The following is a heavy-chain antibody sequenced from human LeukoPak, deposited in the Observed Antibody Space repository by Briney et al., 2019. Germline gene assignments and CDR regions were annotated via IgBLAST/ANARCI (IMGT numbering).Heavy chain of an antibody. CDR1: GFTFSSSS. Sequence: GGSLRLSCAASGFTFSSSSMTWVRQAPGKGLEWEANIKQDGGDKFYVDSVKGRFTISRDNAKNSLFLQMNSLRAEDTAVYYCARVRGGYYFDYWGQGTLVTVSS. J-gene: IGHJ4*02. CDR3: ARVRGGYYFDY. CDR2: IKQDGGDK. V-gene: IGHV3-7*05. D-gene: IGHD2-15*01.